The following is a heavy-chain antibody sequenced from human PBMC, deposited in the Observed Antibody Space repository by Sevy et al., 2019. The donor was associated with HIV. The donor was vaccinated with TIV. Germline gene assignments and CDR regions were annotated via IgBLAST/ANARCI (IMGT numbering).Heavy chain of an antibody. CDR3: ARRYFDL. CDR1: GFTFDDYW. V-gene: IGHV3-7*01. Sequence: GGSLRLSCAASGFTFDDYWMQWVRQAPGQGLEWVAIIRQDGNELYYADSVKGRFTISRDNAKESLFLQMTNLRVEDTAIYYCARRYFDLWGQGTLVTVSS. CDR2: IRQDGNEL. J-gene: IGHJ4*02.